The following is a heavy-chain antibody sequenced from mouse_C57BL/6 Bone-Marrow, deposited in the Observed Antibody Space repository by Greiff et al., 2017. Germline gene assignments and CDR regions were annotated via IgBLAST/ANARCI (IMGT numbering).Heavy chain of an antibody. J-gene: IGHJ3*01. D-gene: IGHD2-4*01. CDR1: GYSITSGYY. Sequence: EVKLVESGPGLVKPSQSLSLTCSVTGYSITSGYYWNWIRQFPGNKLEWMGYRSYDGSNNYNPSLKNRISITRDTSKNQFFLKLNSVTTEDTATYYCARDGCYYDYDVAWLAYWGQGTLVTVSA. V-gene: IGHV3-6*01. CDR3: ARDGCYYDYDVAWLAY. CDR2: RSYDGSN.